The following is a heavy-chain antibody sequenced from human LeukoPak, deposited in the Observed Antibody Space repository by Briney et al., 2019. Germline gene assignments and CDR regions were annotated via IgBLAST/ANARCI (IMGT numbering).Heavy chain of an antibody. V-gene: IGHV4-30-4*01. CDR1: GGSISSGDYS. CDR2: IYYSGST. D-gene: IGHD3-10*01. CDR3: ARERGSGFDP. J-gene: IGHJ5*02. Sequence: SETLSLTCTVSGGSISSGDYSWSWIRQPPGKGLEWIGYIYYSGSTYYNPSLKSRVTISVDTSKNQFSLKLSSVTAADTAVYYCARERGSGFDPWGQGTLVTVSS.